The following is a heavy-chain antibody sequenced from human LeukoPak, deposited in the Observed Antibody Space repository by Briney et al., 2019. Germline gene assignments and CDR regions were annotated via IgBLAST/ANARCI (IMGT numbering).Heavy chain of an antibody. CDR1: GFTFSSYS. CDR2: ISSSSSYI. J-gene: IGHJ4*02. CDR3: ARWSEYSGYGVLDY. V-gene: IGHV3-21*01. Sequence: PGGSLRLSCAASGFTFSSYSMNWVRQAPGKGLEWVSSISSSSSYIYYADSVKGRFTISRDNAKNSLYLQMNSLRAEDTAVYYCARWSEYSGYGVLDYWGQGTLVTVSS. D-gene: IGHD5-12*01.